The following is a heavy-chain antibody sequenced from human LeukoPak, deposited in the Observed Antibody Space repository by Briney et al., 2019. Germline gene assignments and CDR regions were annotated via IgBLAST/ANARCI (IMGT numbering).Heavy chain of an antibody. CDR1: GCSISSRSYY. V-gene: IGHV4-39*01. CDR3: ARPVPSRLGWFDP. CDR2: IYYSGST. D-gene: IGHD1-1*01. J-gene: IGHJ5*02. Sequence: KPSETLSRTCTVSGCSISSRSYYWGWIRQPPGKGLEWIGSIYYSGSTYHNPSLKSRVTISVDTSKNQFSLKLTSVTAADTAVYYCARPVPSRLGWFDPWGQGTLVTVSS.